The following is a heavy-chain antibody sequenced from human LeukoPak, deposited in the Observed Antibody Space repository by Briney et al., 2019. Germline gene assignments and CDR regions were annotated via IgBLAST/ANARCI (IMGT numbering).Heavy chain of an antibody. CDR3: AKDATAEDGDYIVGDAFDI. V-gene: IGHV3-9*03. CDR2: ISWNSGSI. D-gene: IGHD4-17*01. J-gene: IGHJ3*02. CDR1: RFTFDDYA. Sequence: GGSLRLSCAASRFTFDDYAMHWIRQAPGKGLEWVSGISWNSGSIGYADSVNGRFTISRDNAKKSLYLHMSSLRAEDMALYYCAKDATAEDGDYIVGDAFDIWGQGTMVIVSS.